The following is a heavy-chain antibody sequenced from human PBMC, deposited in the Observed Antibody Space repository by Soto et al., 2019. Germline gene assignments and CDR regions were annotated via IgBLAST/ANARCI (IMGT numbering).Heavy chain of an antibody. J-gene: IGHJ6*02. V-gene: IGHV1-69*01. Sequence: QVQLVQSGAEVKKPGSSVKVSCKASGGTFSRYAISWVRQAPGQGLEWMGGIIPIFGTANYAQKFQGRVTITVDESTSTAYMELSSLRSEDTAVYYCARVGGYSGYDVYYYYGMDVWGQGTTVTVSS. D-gene: IGHD5-12*01. CDR3: ARVGGYSGYDVYYYYGMDV. CDR1: GGTFSRYA. CDR2: IIPIFGTA.